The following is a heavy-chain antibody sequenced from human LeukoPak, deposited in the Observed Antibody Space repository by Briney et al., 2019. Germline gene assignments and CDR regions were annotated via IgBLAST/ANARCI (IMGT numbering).Heavy chain of an antibody. J-gene: IGHJ4*02. CDR1: GFTFSSYW. Sequence: PGGSLRLSCAASGFTFSSYWMSWVRQAPGKGPEWVAHIKQDASQEYHVDSVKGRFTISRDNAKNSLYLQMNSLRAEDTAVYYCARGVVYPTWSGTHWSDYWGQGTLVTVSS. CDR3: ARGVVYPTWSGTHWSDY. D-gene: IGHD3-3*01. CDR2: IKQDASQE. V-gene: IGHV3-7*01.